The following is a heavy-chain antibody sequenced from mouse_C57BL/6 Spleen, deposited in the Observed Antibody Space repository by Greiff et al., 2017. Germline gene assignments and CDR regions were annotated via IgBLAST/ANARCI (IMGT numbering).Heavy chain of an antibody. J-gene: IGHJ4*01. CDR1: GYAFSSYW. CDR2: IYPGDGDT. D-gene: IGHD2-13*01. CDR3: ASDYHYAMDY. Sequence: VKLQESGAELVKPGASVKISCKASGYAFSSYWMNWVKQRPGKGLEWIGQIYPGDGDTNYNGKFKGKATLTADKSSSTAYMQLSSLTSEDSAVYFCASDYHYAMDYWGQGTSVTVSS. V-gene: IGHV1-80*01.